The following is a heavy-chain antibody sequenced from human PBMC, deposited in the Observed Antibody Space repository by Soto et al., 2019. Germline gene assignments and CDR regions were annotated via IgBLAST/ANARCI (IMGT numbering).Heavy chain of an antibody. D-gene: IGHD2-21*02. V-gene: IGHV3-30-3*01. CDR3: AREAFHIVVVTANFDY. CDR1: GFTCSSYA. J-gene: IGHJ4*02. CDR2: ISYDGSNK. Sequence: QVQLVESGGGVVQPGRSLRLSCAASGFTCSSYAMHWVRQAPGKGLEWVAVISYDGSNKYYADSVKGRFTISRDNSKNTLYLQMNSLRAEDTAVYYCAREAFHIVVVTANFDYWGQGTLVTVSS.